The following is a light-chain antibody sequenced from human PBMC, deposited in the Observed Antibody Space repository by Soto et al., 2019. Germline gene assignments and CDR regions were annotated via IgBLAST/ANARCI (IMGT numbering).Light chain of an antibody. J-gene: IGKJ1*01. Sequence: EIVMTQSPATLSLSPGDRATLSCRASQSVSSNLAWYQQKPGQAPRLLIYGASTRATGIPARFSGSGSGTDFTLTISSLQSEDFAVYYCQQYNSWPRTFGQGTKVEIK. V-gene: IGKV3-15*01. CDR1: QSVSSN. CDR2: GAS. CDR3: QQYNSWPRT.